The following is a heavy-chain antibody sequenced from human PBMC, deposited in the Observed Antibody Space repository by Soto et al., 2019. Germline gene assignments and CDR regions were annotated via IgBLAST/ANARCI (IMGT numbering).Heavy chain of an antibody. D-gene: IGHD2-8*01. J-gene: IGHJ4*02. CDR2: IRSSRTTM. CDR3: ATDRQWAFDY. V-gene: IGHV3-48*02. CDR1: GFTFSTSS. Sequence: EVQLVESGGGLVQPGGSLRLSCAASGFTFSTSSMNWVRQAPGKGLEWISYIRSSRTTMYYADPVKGRFTISRDNAKNSLYLQMNGLRDGDTAVYYCATDRQWAFDYWGQGTLVTVSA.